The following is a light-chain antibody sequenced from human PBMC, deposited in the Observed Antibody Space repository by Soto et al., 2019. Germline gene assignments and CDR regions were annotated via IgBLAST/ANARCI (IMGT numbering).Light chain of an antibody. CDR3: QQYNNWPRT. CDR1: QSLNSD. Sequence: EIVMTQSPATLSVSPGERATLSCRASQSLNSDLAWYQQKPGQAPRLLIYGASTRATGIPARFSGSESGTEFTLTISSLQSEDFAVYSCQQYNNWPRTFGQGTKVEIK. V-gene: IGKV3-15*01. CDR2: GAS. J-gene: IGKJ1*01.